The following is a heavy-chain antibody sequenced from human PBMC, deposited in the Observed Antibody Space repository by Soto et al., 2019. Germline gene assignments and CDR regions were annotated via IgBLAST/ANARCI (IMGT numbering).Heavy chain of an antibody. J-gene: IGHJ6*02. CDR3: ATRLLTGGGYYYYGMDV. V-gene: IGHV1-24*01. CDR1: GYTLTELS. CDR2: FDPEDGET. Sequence: GASVKVSCKVSGYTLTELSMHWVRQAPGKGLEWMGGFDPEDGETIYARKFQGRVTMTEDTSTDTAYMELSSLRSEDTAVYYCATRLLTGGGYYYYGMDVWGQGTTVTVSS. D-gene: IGHD3-9*01.